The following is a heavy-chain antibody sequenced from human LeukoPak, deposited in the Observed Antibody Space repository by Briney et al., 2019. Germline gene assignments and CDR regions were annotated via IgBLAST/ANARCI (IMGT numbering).Heavy chain of an antibody. V-gene: IGHV3-30*02. J-gene: IGHJ4*02. Sequence: GGSLRLSCTASGFTFSSYGMHWVRQAPGKGLEWVAFIRYDGNQIFYADSDSVKGRFTISRDNSKKTVYLQMNSLRPEDTAVYYCASDGNYGSGSPRFDYWGQGTLVTVSS. CDR2: IRYDGNQI. CDR1: GFTFSSYG. CDR3: ASDGNYGSGSPRFDY. D-gene: IGHD3-10*01.